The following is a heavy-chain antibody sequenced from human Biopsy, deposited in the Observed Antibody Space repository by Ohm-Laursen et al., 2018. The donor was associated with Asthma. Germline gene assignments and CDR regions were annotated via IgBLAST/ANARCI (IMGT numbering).Heavy chain of an antibody. CDR1: GYSLTDLS. Sequence: AALVKVSCKISGYSLTDLSMHWVRQAPGQGLEWMGGHGHEEGGTVNARRFQGRVTMTEDTSTDTAYMELSSLSSDDTAVYYCASDFPKDYVRYNFQFWGQGTLVTVSS. J-gene: IGHJ4*02. CDR3: ASDFPKDYVRYNFQF. D-gene: IGHD4-17*01. V-gene: IGHV1-24*01. CDR2: HGHEEGGT.